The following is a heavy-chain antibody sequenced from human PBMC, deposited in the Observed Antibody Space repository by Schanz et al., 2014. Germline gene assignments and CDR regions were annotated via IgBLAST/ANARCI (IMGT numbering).Heavy chain of an antibody. CDR3: ARERGDYGEVDY. Sequence: VQLVDSGGGLVQPGGSLRLSCAASGFTFSDYYMTWIRQAPGKGLEWVSDISDSGDSTHYADSVKGRFTISRDNAKNTLYLQMSSLSAEDTAVYYCARERGDYGEVDYWGQGTLVTVSS. V-gene: IGHV3-11*04. CDR1: GFTFSDYY. J-gene: IGHJ4*02. CDR2: ISDSGDST. D-gene: IGHD4-17*01.